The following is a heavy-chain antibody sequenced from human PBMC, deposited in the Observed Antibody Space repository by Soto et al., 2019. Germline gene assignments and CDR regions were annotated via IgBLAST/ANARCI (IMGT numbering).Heavy chain of an antibody. CDR3: ARSSDERYCSGGSCYSYYYYYMDV. V-gene: IGHV1-18*01. J-gene: IGHJ6*03. CDR1: GYTFTSYG. CDR2: ISAYNGNT. D-gene: IGHD2-15*01. Sequence: ASVKVSCKASGYTFTSYGISWVRQAPGQGLEWMGWISAYNGNTNYAQKLQGRVTMHTDTSTSTAYMELRSLRSDDTAVYYCARSSDERYCSGGSCYSYYYYYMDVWGKGTTVTVSS.